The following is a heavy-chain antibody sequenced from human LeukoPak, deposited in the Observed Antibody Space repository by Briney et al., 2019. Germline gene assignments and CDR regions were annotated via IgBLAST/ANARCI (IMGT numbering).Heavy chain of an antibody. D-gene: IGHD6-13*01. J-gene: IGHJ4*02. CDR1: GVTFSSYW. Sequence: GGSLRLSCAASGVTFSSYWMHWVRQAPGKGLVWVSRINSDGSSTSYADSVKGRFTISRDNAKNTLYLQMNSLRAEDTAVYYCARDGGIALPFDYWGQGTLVTVSS. V-gene: IGHV3-74*01. CDR2: INSDGSST. CDR3: ARDGGIALPFDY.